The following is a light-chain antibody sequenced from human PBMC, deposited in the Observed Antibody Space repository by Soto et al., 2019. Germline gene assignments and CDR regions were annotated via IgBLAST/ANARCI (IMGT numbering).Light chain of an antibody. CDR1: QNIDNNY. J-gene: IGKJ2*01. CDR3: QQYGRSPFT. V-gene: IGKV3-20*01. CDR2: ALS. Sequence: EIVLTQSPGTLSLSPGQRATLSCRASQNIDNNYLVWYQQKPGVTPRLLIYALSHRATGTPDRFSGSGSGTDFSLTISRLEPEDSAMYYCQQYGRSPFTFGQGTRLEI.